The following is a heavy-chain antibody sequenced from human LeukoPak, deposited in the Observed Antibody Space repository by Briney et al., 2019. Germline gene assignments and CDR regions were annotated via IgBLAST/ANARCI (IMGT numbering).Heavy chain of an antibody. CDR3: ARSVPGGSGWMGSIDY. CDR2: IGASGDT. D-gene: IGHD6-19*01. J-gene: IGHJ4*02. Sequence: PGGSLRLSCAASGFTFRKYDMHWVRHVIGKGLEWVSAIGASGDTYYPDSVRGRFTISRENAKSSLFLQIDSLRAGDTAVYYCARSVPGGSGWMGSIDYWGQGTLVTVSS. V-gene: IGHV3-13*01. CDR1: GFTFRKYD.